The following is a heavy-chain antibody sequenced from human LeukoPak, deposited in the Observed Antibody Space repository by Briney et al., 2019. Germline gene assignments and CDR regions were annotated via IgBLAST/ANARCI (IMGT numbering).Heavy chain of an antibody. Sequence: ESLKISCKASGYSFTSYWIGWVRQMPGKGLEWMGIIEPSDSETRYTPSFQGQVTISVDKSLTAADLQWNSLNGSDTAMYYCARQTAMGRSGDYWGQGTLVTVSS. CDR3: ARQTAMGRSGDY. CDR2: IEPSDSET. CDR1: GYSFTSYW. V-gene: IGHV5-51*01. J-gene: IGHJ4*02. D-gene: IGHD5-18*01.